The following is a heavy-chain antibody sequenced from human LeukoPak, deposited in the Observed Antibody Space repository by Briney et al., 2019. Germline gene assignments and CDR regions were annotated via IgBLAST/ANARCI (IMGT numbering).Heavy chain of an antibody. CDR3: ARLEMATNYYYYYMDV. V-gene: IGHV1-69*01. J-gene: IGHJ6*03. Sequence: ASVKVSCKASGGTFSSYAISWVRQAPGQGLEWMGGIIPIFGTANYAQKFQGRVTITADESTSTAYMELSSLRSEDTAVYYCARLEMATNYYYYYMDVWGKGTTVTVSS. CDR2: IIPIFGTA. CDR1: GGTFSSYA. D-gene: IGHD5-24*01.